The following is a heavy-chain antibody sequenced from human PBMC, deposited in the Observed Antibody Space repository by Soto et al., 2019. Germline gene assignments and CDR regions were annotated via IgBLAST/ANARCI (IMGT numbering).Heavy chain of an antibody. CDR3: ARATVTAAWGYYMDV. D-gene: IGHD2-2*01. V-gene: IGHV3-74*01. Sequence: GGSLRLSCAASGFTFSSYWMHWFRQAPGKGLMWVSRIGGDGRATNYADSVRGRFTISRDNAKNTLYLEMNRLRVEDMAVYYCARATVTAAWGYYMDVWGKGTTVTVSS. CDR1: GFTFSSYW. J-gene: IGHJ6*03. CDR2: IGGDGRAT.